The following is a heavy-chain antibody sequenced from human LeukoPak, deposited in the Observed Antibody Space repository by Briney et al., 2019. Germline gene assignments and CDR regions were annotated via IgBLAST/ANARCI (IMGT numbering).Heavy chain of an antibody. Sequence: SETLSLTCTVSGGSISSYYWSWIRQPPGKGLEWIGYIYYSGSTNYNPSLKSRVTISVDTSKNQFSLKLSSVTAADTAVYYCARAARQQLAPDYWGQGTLVTVSS. V-gene: IGHV4-59*01. J-gene: IGHJ4*02. CDR3: ARAARQQLAPDY. CDR1: GGSISSYY. CDR2: IYYSGST. D-gene: IGHD6-13*01.